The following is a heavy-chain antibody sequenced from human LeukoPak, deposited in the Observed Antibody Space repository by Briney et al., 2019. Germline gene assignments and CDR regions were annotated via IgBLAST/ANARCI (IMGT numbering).Heavy chain of an antibody. CDR2: ISVSGGST. Sequence: PGGSLRLSCAASGFTFSSYAMSWVRQAPGKGLEWVSAISVSGGSTYYADSVKGRFTISRDNSKSTLYLQMNSLRAEDTAVYYCAKDGGLIATLDYWGQGTLVTVSS. CDR1: GFTFSSYA. V-gene: IGHV3-23*01. D-gene: IGHD6-6*01. J-gene: IGHJ4*02. CDR3: AKDGGLIATLDY.